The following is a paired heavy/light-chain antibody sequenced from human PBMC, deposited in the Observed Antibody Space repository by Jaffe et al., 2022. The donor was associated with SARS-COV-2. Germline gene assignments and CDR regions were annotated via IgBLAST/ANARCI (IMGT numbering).Heavy chain of an antibody. J-gene: IGHJ4*02. CDR2: IKTDGSST. V-gene: IGHV3-74*01. CDR3: ARGPHYSNYPFPADY. Sequence: EVQLVESEGGLVQPGGSLRLSCAASGFTFSGYWMYWVRQAPGGGLVWLSRIKTDGSSTTYADSVKGRFTVSRDNAKNRLYLQMNSLRAEDTALYYCARGPHYSNYPFPADYWGQGTLVTVSS. CDR1: GFTFSGYW. D-gene: IGHD4-4*01.
Light chain of an antibody. J-gene: IGKJ4*01. CDR3: QNYNSAPLT. CDR1: QGISNY. Sequence: DIQMTQSPSSLSASVGDRVTITCRASQGISNYLAWYQQKPGKVPKLLIYAASTLRSGVPSRFSGSGSGTDFTLAISSLQPEDVATYYCQNYNSAPLTFGGGTKVEIK. V-gene: IGKV1-27*01. CDR2: AAS.